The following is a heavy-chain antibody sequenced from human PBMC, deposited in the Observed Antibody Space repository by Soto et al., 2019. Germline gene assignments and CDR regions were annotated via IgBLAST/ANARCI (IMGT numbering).Heavy chain of an antibody. J-gene: IGHJ4*02. D-gene: IGHD2-2*01. CDR2: ISYDGSNK. CDR1: GFTFRSYG. Sequence: GGSLRLSCAAAGFTFRSYGMHWVRQAPGKGLEWVALISYDGSNKYYADSVKGRFTISRDNSKNTLYLQMDSLRPEDTAVYYCRFSSTSREDDYWGQGTLVTVSS. V-gene: IGHV3-30*03. CDR3: RFSSTSREDDY.